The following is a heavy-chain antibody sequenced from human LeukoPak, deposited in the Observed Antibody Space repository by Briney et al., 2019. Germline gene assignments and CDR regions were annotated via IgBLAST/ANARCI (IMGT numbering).Heavy chain of an antibody. CDR2: INPNSGGT. J-gene: IGHJ4*02. V-gene: IGHV1-2*02. CDR3: VRETARWYSSFTYFDY. Sequence: GASVKVSCKASGYTFTGYYMHWVRQAPGQGLEWMGWINPNSGGTNYAQKFQGRVTMTRDTSISTAYMELSRLRSDDTAVYYCVRETARWYSSFTYFDYWGQGTLVTVSS. D-gene: IGHD6-13*01. CDR1: GYTFTGYY.